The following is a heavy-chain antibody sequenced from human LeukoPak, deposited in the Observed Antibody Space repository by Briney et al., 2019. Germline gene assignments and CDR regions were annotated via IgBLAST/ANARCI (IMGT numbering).Heavy chain of an antibody. CDR2: IRYDGSNK. V-gene: IGHV3-30*02. J-gene: IGHJ4*02. CDR1: GFTFSSYG. Sequence: GGSLRLSCAASGFTFSSYGMHWVRQAPGKGLEWVAFIRYDGSNKYYADSVKGRFTISRDNSKNTLYVQMNSLRAEDTAAYYCAKDIWGYPLSPIDYWGQGTLVTVSS. CDR3: AKDIWGYPLSPIDY. D-gene: IGHD3-16*02.